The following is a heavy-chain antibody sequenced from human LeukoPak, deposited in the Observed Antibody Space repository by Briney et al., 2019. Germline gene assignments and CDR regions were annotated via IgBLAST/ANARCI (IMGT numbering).Heavy chain of an antibody. CDR1: GGTFSSYA. CDR3: ARDGSSSLVGFDY. D-gene: IGHD6-13*01. CDR2: IIPILGIA. J-gene: IGHJ4*02. V-gene: IGHV1-69*04. Sequence: ASVKVSCKASGGTFSSYAISWVRQAPGQGLEWMGRIIPILGIANYAQKFQGRVTITADKSTSTAYMELSSLRSEDTAVYYCARDGSSSLVGFDYWGQGTLVTVSS.